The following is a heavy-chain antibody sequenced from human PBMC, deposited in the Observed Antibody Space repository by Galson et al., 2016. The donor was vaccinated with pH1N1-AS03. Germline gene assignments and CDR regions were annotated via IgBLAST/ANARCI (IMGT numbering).Heavy chain of an antibody. CDR1: GYTFSSYG. J-gene: IGHJ4*02. D-gene: IGHD2-2*01. CDR3: ARDNEPSAMFDC. Sequence: SVKVSCKASGYTFSSYGISWVRQAPGQGLEWLGWISGYNGNIKYAKKVQGRVTMTTDTSTNTAYMELRNLRSDDTAVYFCARDNEPSAMFDCWGQGTLVTVPS. CDR2: ISGYNGNI. V-gene: IGHV1-18*01.